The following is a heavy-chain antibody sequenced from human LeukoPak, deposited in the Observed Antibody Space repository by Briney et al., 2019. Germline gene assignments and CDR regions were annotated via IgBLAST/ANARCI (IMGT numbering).Heavy chain of an antibody. CDR1: GGSISSSDYY. V-gene: IGHV4-39*07. Sequence: EASETLSLTCTVSGGSISSSDYYWGWIRQPPGKGLEWIGSIYYSGSTYYNPSLKSRVTISVDASKNQFSLKLSSVTAADTALYYCARVVTYYDILTGYSPKGYFDYWGQGTLVTVSS. D-gene: IGHD3-9*01. CDR3: ARVVTYYDILTGYSPKGYFDY. CDR2: IYYSGST. J-gene: IGHJ4*02.